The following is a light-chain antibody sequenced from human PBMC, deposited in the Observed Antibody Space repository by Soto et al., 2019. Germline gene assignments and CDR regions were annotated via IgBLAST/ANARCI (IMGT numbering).Light chain of an antibody. CDR2: EAS. Sequence: DIQLTQSPPSLSASVGDRVTITCRSSQSINSHLNWYQQKTGQAPKLLIFEASSLNSGVPSRFGGSGSGTDFTLTITSLQPEDSATYYCQQSYSITSFGGGTKVEIK. CDR1: QSINSH. CDR3: QQSYSITS. V-gene: IGKV1-39*01. J-gene: IGKJ4*01.